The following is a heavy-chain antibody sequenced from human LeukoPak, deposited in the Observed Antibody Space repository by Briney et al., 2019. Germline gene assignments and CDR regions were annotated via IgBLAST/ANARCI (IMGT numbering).Heavy chain of an antibody. D-gene: IGHD3-10*01. Sequence: GGSLRLSCAASGFTFSSYWMSWVRQAPGKGLEWVANIKQDGSEKYYVDSVKGRFTISRDNAKNSLYLQMNSPRAEDTAVYYCARDIAPDFGDHKDYWGQGTLVTVSS. CDR2: IKQDGSEK. CDR3: ARDIAPDFGDHKDY. V-gene: IGHV3-7*01. CDR1: GFTFSSYW. J-gene: IGHJ4*02.